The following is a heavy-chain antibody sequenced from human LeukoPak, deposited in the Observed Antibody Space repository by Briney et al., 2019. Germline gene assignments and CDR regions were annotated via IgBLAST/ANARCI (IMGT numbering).Heavy chain of an antibody. J-gene: IGHJ4*02. CDR3: ARDKYGATDYFDY. CDR1: GGSISSYY. V-gene: IGHV4-59*01. D-gene: IGHD4/OR15-4a*01. Sequence: PSETLSLTCTVSGGSISSYYWSWIRQPPGKGLEWIGYIYYSGSTNYNPSLKSRVTISVDTSKNQFSLKLSSVTAADTAVYYCARDKYGATDYFDYWGQGTLVTVSS. CDR2: IYYSGST.